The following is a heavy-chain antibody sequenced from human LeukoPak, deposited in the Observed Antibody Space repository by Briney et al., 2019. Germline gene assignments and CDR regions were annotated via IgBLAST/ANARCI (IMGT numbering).Heavy chain of an antibody. CDR2: IYYSGST. CDR1: GGSISSYY. D-gene: IGHD3-10*01. J-gene: IGHJ6*03. V-gene: IGHV4-59*01. Sequence: SETLSLTCTVSGGSISSYYWSWIRQPPGKGLEWIGYIYYSGSTNYNPSLKSRVTISVDTSKNQFSLKLSSVTAADTAVYYCARGYYYGSGSYYTDLYYYYYYMDVWGKGTTVTVSS. CDR3: ARGYYYGSGSYYTDLYYYYYYMDV.